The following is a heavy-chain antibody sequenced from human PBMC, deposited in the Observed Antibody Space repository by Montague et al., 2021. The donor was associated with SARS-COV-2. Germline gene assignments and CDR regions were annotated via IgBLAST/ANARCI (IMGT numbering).Heavy chain of an antibody. CDR3: VRGGDYTDYGRVDY. V-gene: IGHV4-39*01. J-gene: IGHJ4*02. CDR2: IYYSGDT. CDR1: GGSISTGSYY. D-gene: IGHD4-11*01. Sequence: SETLSPTRSFSGGSISTGSYYWGWIRQPPRKGLEWIGSIYYSGDTYYNPSLKSRVTISVDTSKNQFSLRLSSVTAADTAVYYCVRGGDYTDYGRVDYWGQGTLVSVSS.